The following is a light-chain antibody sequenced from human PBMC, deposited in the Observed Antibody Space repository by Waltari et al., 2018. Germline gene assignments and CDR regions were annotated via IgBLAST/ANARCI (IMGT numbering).Light chain of an antibody. CDR1: GSAIDDSDF. CDR3: TSQALDGVVL. CDR2: DVT. Sequence: QSALTQPASVSGSPGQSITISGTGIGSAIDDSDFVSWYQHQPGKAPRVIIYDVTNRPSGISHRFSASKSANTASLTISGLQPEDEGDYYCTSQALDGVVLFGGGTQVTV. V-gene: IGLV2-14*03. J-gene: IGLJ3*02.